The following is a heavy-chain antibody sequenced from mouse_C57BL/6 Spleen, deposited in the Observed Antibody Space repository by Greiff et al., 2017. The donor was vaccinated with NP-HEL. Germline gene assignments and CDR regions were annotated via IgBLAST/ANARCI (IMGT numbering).Heavy chain of an antibody. CDR2: IDPSDSYT. CDR1: GYTFTSYW. CDR3: ACYYGSSYWYFDV. J-gene: IGHJ1*03. Sequence: VQLQQPGAELVKPGASVKLSCKASGYTFTSYWMQWVKQRPGQGLEWIGEIDPSDSYTNYNQKFKGKATLTADTSSNTAYMQLSSLTSEDSAVDDCACYYGSSYWYFDVWGTGTTVTVSS. V-gene: IGHV1-50*01. D-gene: IGHD1-1*01.